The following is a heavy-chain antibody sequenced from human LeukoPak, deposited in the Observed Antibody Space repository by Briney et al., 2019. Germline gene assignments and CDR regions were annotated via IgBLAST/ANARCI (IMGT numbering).Heavy chain of an antibody. CDR2: INHSGST. V-gene: IGHV4-34*01. CDR3: ARAYSSSGYNWFDP. D-gene: IGHD6-6*01. Sequence: SETLSLTCAVYGESFSDYYWSWIRQPPGEGLEWIGEINHSGSTNYNPSLKSLVTISVDTSKNQFFLKLNSVAAADTAVYYCARAYSSSGYNWFDPWGQGTLVTVSS. J-gene: IGHJ5*02. CDR1: GESFSDYY.